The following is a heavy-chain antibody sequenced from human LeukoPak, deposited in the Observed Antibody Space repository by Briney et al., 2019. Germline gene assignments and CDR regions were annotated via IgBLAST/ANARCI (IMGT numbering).Heavy chain of an antibody. Sequence: SKTLSLTCTVSGGSISSYYWSWIRQPPGKGLEWIGYIYYSGSTNYNPSLKSRVTISVDTSKNQFSLKLSSVTAADTAVYYCARGGYDILTGYYLVYWGQGTLVTVSS. CDR3: ARGGYDILTGYYLVY. J-gene: IGHJ4*02. D-gene: IGHD3-9*01. V-gene: IGHV4-59*01. CDR2: IYYSGST. CDR1: GGSISSYY.